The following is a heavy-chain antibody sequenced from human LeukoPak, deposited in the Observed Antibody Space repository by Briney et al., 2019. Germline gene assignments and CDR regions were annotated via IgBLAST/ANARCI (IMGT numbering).Heavy chain of an antibody. CDR1: GYTFTSYD. CDR2: MNPNSGNT. J-gene: IGHJ4*02. CDR3: AVAMATLLDY. V-gene: IGHV1-8*02. D-gene: IGHD5-24*01. Sequence: ASVKVSCKASGYTFTSYDINWVRQATGQGLEWMGWMNPNSGNTSYAQKFQGRVTMTRNTSISTAYMELRSLRSEDTAVYYCAVAMATLLDYWGQGTLVTVSS.